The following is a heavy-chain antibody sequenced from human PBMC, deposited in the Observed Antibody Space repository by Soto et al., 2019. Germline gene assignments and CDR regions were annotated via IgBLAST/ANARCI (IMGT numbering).Heavy chain of an antibody. V-gene: IGHV1-18*01. D-gene: IGHD2-15*01. Sequence: ASVKVSRKASGYTFTNYGISWVRQAPGQGLEWMGWISPYNGNTNFAQKLQGRVTGTTDTSTSTAYMGLKSLTSDDTALYYCARDGAHGYFCYGGQGTLVTLSS. J-gene: IGHJ4*02. CDR1: GYTFTNYG. CDR2: ISPYNGNT. CDR3: ARDGAHGYFCY.